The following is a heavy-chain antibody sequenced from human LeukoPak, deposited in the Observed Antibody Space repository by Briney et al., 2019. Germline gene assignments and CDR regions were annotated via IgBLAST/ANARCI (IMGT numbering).Heavy chain of an antibody. V-gene: IGHV1-69*04. CDR3: ARCPSGESSLYYYYYGMDV. Sequence: ASVKVSCKASGGNFISYGISWVRQAPGQGLEWMEKIISILGIANYAQKFHGRVTITADKSTSTAYMELSSLRSEDTAVYYCARCPSGESSLYYYYYGMDVWGQGTTVTVSS. D-gene: IGHD4-17*01. J-gene: IGHJ6*02. CDR1: GGNFISYG. CDR2: IISILGIA.